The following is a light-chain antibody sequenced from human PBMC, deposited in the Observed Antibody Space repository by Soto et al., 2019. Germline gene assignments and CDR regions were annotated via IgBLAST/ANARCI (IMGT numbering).Light chain of an antibody. CDR2: AAS. V-gene: IGKV1-9*01. J-gene: IGKJ4*01. CDR3: QQLNSYPVT. Sequence: IQLIQSPSSLSASVGDRVTITCRASQGISSYLAWYQQKPGKAPKLLIYAASTLKSGVPSRFSGSGSGTDFTLTISSLQPEDFATYYCQQLNSYPVTFGGVTKVDIK. CDR1: QGISSY.